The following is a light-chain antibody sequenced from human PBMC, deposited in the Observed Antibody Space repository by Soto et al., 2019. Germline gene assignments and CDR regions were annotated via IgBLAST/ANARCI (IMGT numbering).Light chain of an antibody. CDR1: SSDVGGYNY. Sequence: QSVLTQPASVSGSPGQSITISCSGTSSDVGGYNYVSWYQQHPAKAPELMIYDVTDRPSGVSNRFSGSKSGNTASLTISGLQAEDEADYYCSSYSSSSTVVFGGGTKLTVL. CDR2: DVT. V-gene: IGLV2-14*03. CDR3: SSYSSSSTVV. J-gene: IGLJ2*01.